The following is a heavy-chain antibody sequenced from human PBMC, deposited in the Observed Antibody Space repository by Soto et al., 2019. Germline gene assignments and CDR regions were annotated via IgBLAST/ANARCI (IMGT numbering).Heavy chain of an antibody. D-gene: IGHD2-15*01. CDR3: ARDRYCSGGSCYSFRSYYYYGMDV. CDR2: ISSSSSYI. V-gene: IGHV3-21*01. J-gene: IGHJ6*01. Sequence: EVQLVESGGGLVKPGGSLRLSCAASGFTFSSYSMNWVRQAPGKGLEWVSSISSSSSYIYYADSVKGRFTISRDNAKNSLYLQMNSLRAEDTAVYYCARDRYCSGGSCYSFRSYYYYGMDVW. CDR1: GFTFSSYS.